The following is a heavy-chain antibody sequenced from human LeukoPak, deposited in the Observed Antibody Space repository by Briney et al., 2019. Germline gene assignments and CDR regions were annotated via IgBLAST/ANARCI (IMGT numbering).Heavy chain of an antibody. D-gene: IGHD2-2*01. CDR1: GFSLSTSGVG. CDR3: AHCGPDIVVVPAAIYFDS. Sequence: SGPTLVKPTQTLTLTCTFSGFSLSTSGVGVGWIRQPPGKALEWLALIYWNDDKRYSPSLKSRLTITKDTSKNQVVLTMTNMDPVDTAIYYCAHCGPDIVVVPAAIYFDSWGQGTLVTVSS. V-gene: IGHV2-5*01. CDR2: IYWNDDK. J-gene: IGHJ4*02.